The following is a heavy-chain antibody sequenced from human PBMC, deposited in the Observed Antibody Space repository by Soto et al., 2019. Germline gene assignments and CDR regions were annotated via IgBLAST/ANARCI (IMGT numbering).Heavy chain of an antibody. Sequence: QVQLVQSGGEVKKPGASVKVSCKASEYTFTDYYMHWVRQAPGQGLEWMGWMNPNDGRANYAQKFRGWVTMTRDRSINTAYMDLSSLKSDDTAVYYCARDRKGTAVVTSGRYGLDVWGQGTTVTVSS. CDR1: EYTFTDYY. D-gene: IGHD3-16*01. J-gene: IGHJ6*02. V-gene: IGHV1-2*04. CDR3: ARDRKGTAVVTSGRYGLDV. CDR2: MNPNDGRA.